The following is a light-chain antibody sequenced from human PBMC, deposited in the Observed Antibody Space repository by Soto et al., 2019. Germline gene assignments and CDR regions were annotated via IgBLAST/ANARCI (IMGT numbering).Light chain of an antibody. V-gene: IGLV2-14*01. Sequence: QSVLTQPASVSGSPGQSITISCTGTSSDVGGYNYVSWYQQHPGKAPKLMIYEVSNRPSGVSNRFSGSKSGNTASLTISGLQAEDEADYYCSSSTTSSTLVFGTGTKV. CDR1: SSDVGGYNY. CDR2: EVS. J-gene: IGLJ1*01. CDR3: SSSTTSSTLV.